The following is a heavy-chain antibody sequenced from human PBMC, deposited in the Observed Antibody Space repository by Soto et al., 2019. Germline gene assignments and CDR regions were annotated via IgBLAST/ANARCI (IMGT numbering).Heavy chain of an antibody. CDR3: VKSGDNYNLLDY. Sequence: PGGSLRLSCAASGFTLSDHYMSWNRQAPGKGLEWIGYSSNSGSFTRYADSVKGRFSISRDDAKSSLYLQISSLRGDDTATYYCVKSGDNYNLLDYWGQGTPVTVSS. J-gene: IGHJ4*02. V-gene: IGHV3-11*06. CDR1: GFTLSDHY. D-gene: IGHD1-1*01. CDR2: SSNSGSFT.